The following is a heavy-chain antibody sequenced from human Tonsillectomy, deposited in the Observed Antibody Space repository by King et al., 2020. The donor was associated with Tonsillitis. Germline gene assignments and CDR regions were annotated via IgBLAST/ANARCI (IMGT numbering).Heavy chain of an antibody. J-gene: IGHJ4*02. CDR2: IIPIFGTA. CDR3: AREGETSYYDFWSGYLDY. Sequence: QLVQSGAEVKKPGSSVKVSCKASGGTFSSYAISWVRQAPGQGLEWMGGIIPIFGTANYAQKFQGRVTINADESTSTAYMELSSLRSEDTAVYYCAREGETSYYDFWSGYLDYWGQGTLVTVSS. CDR1: GGTFSSYA. V-gene: IGHV1-69*12. D-gene: IGHD3-3*01.